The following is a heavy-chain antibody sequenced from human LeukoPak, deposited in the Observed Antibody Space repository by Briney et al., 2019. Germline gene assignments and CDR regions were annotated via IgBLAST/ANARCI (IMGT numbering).Heavy chain of an antibody. CDR3: AKAKDTAMAALLGF. V-gene: IGHV3-30*18. D-gene: IGHD5-18*01. Sequence: PGGSLRLSCAASGLTFSSYGMHWVRQAPGKGLEWVAVISYDGSNKYYADSVKGRFTISRGNSKNTLYLQMNSLRAEDTAVCYCAKAKDTAMAALLGFWGQGTLVTVSS. CDR1: GLTFSSYG. J-gene: IGHJ4*02. CDR2: ISYDGSNK.